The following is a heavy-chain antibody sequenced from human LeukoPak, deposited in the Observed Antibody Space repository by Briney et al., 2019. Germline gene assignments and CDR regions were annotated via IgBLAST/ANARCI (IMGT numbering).Heavy chain of an antibody. CDR3: AKDRGSGSYPSPLFDY. D-gene: IGHD3-10*01. Sequence: GGSLRLSCAVSVFIFSSYGMHWVRQAPGKGLERVAAISYDESNKYYAESVKGRFTISRDNYKNTLYLQMNSLRAEDTAVYYCAKDRGSGSYPSPLFDYWGRGILVTVSS. CDR1: VFIFSSYG. CDR2: ISYDESNK. V-gene: IGHV3-30*18. J-gene: IGHJ4*02.